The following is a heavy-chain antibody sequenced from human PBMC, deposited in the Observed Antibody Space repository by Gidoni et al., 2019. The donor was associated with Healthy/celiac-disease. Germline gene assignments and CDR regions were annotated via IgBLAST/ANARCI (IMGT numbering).Heavy chain of an antibody. J-gene: IGHJ6*02. CDR1: GVAFSSYA. V-gene: IGHV3-23*01. CDR2: ICGSGGRT. Sequence: EVRLLEAGGGLVQPGGAVRLSRAAAGVAFSSYALSWVRQAPGKGLGWVSAICGSGGRTYYADAVKGRFTLSSNTSKNTLYLQMNSLSAEDTAVYYCAKEVRRYRSSAGMDVWGQGTTVTVSS. CDR3: AKEVRRYRSSAGMDV. D-gene: IGHD6-6*01.